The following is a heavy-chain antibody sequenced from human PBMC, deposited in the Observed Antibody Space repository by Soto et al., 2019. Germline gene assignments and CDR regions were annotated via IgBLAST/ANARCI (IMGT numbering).Heavy chain of an antibody. V-gene: IGHV3-7*01. D-gene: IGHD5-12*01. CDR1: GFTFSSYW. CDR2: IKQDGSEK. J-gene: IGHJ4*02. CDR3: ARVTGYSGYWFDY. Sequence: GGSLRLSCAASGFTFSSYWMSWVRQAPGKGLGWVANIKQDGSEKYYVDSVKGRFTISRDNAKNSLYLQMNSLRAEDTAVYYCARVTGYSGYWFDYWGQGTLVTVSS.